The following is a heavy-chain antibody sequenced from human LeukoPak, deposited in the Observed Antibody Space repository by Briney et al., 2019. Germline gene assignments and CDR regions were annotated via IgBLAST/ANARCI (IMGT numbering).Heavy chain of an antibody. CDR1: GFTFSSYA. CDR3: AKGLGSGSFLFDY. V-gene: IGHV3-23*01. CDR2: ISGSGGST. J-gene: IGHJ4*02. Sequence: GGSLRLSCAASGFTFSSYAMSWVRQAPGKGLEWVSAISGSGGSTYYADSVKGRFTISRDNSKNTLYLQMNSLRAEDTAVSYCAKGLGSGSFLFDYWGQGTLVTVSS. D-gene: IGHD3-10*02.